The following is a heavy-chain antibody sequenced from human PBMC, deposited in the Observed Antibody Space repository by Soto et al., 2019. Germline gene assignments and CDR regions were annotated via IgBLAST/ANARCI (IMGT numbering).Heavy chain of an antibody. CDR3: ARESGGYDRDYYYGMDV. CDR1: GFTFSDYY. J-gene: IGHJ6*02. V-gene: IGHV3-11*01. D-gene: IGHD5-12*01. CDR2: ISSSGSTI. Sequence: QVQLVEAGGGLVKPGGSLRLSCAASGFTFSDYYMSWIRQAPGKGLEWVSYISSSGSTIYYADSVKGRFTISRDNAKNSLYLQMNGLRDEATAVYYCARESGGYDRDYYYGMDVWGQGTTVTVSS.